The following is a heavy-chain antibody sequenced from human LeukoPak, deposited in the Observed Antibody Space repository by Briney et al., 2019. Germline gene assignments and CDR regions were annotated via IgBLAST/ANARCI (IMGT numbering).Heavy chain of an antibody. CDR1: GFTFSSYG. CDR3: ARDRGPYVLLWFGELNWFDP. V-gene: IGHV3-33*01. Sequence: PGGSLRLSCAASGFTFSSYGMHWVRQAPGKGLEWVAVTWYDGSNKYYADSVKGRFTISRDNSKNTLYLQMNSLRAEDTAVYYCARDRGPYVLLWFGELNWFDPWGQGTLVTVSS. J-gene: IGHJ5*02. D-gene: IGHD3-10*01. CDR2: TWYDGSNK.